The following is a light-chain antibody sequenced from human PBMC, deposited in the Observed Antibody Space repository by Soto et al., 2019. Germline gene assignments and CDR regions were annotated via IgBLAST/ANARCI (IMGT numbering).Light chain of an antibody. J-gene: IGKJ4*01. V-gene: IGKV3-20*01. CDR3: QQYGRSPLT. CDR1: QSVTSNY. CDR2: DAY. Sequence: EVVLTQSPGTLSLSPGGRATLSCRASQSVTSNYLARYQQKPGQAPRLLIYDAYYRATAIPDRFSGSGSGTDFTLTISRLEPEDFAVYYCQQYGRSPLTFGGGTKVDIK.